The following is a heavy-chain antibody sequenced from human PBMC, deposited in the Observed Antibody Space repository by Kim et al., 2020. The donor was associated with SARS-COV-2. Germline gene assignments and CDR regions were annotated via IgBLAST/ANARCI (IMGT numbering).Heavy chain of an antibody. D-gene: IGHD4-17*01. CDR2: INPASGGT. V-gene: IGHV1-2*06. J-gene: IGHJ3*02. CDR3: ARGYDYGDYFYAFDI. Sequence: ASVQVSCKASGYIFTTYYIHWVRHVPGRGLEWMGRINPASGGTNYPRKFQDRVLMTRDTSIGTAYLEVTSLNYDDAAVYYCARGYDYGDYFYAFDIWGQGTKISVSS. CDR1: GYIFTTYY.